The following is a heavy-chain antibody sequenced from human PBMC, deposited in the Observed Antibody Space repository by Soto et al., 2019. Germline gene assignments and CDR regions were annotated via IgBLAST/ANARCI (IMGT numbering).Heavy chain of an antibody. CDR2: ISSSSSTI. V-gene: IGHV3-48*02. CDR1: GFTFSYYS. D-gene: IGHD4-17*01. CDR3: ARGGTVTQGTFDAFDI. J-gene: IGHJ3*02. Sequence: EVQLVESGGDLVQPGGSLRLSCAASGFTFSYYSMNWVRQAPGKGLEWVLYISSSSSTIYYADSVKGRFTISRDNAKNSLYLQMNSLRDEDTAVYYCARGGTVTQGTFDAFDIWGQGTMVTVSS.